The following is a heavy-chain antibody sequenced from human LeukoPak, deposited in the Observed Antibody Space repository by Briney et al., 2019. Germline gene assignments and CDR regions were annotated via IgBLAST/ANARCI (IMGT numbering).Heavy chain of an antibody. CDR1: GFTFSDYY. CDR3: ARSCSGGSCYGNYYHGMDV. D-gene: IGHD2-15*01. CDR2: ISPSGTYT. J-gene: IGHJ6*02. Sequence: PGGSLRLSCTASGFTFSDYYMSWIRQAPGKGLEWVSYISPSGTYTNYAGSVKGRFTISRDNAKNSLYLQMNSLRAEDTAVYYCARSCSGGSCYGNYYHGMDVWAKGPRSPSP. V-gene: IGHV3-11*03.